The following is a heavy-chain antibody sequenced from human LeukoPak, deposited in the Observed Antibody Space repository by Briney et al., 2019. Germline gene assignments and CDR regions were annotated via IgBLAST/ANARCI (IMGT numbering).Heavy chain of an antibody. CDR2: FYHSGST. Sequence: SETLSLTCTVSGGPISSYSWSWIRQSPGKGLEWIGYFYHSGSTNYNPSLKSRVTISVDTSKNQFSLNLSSVTAADTAVYYCASLVVPAAYQTWFDPWAREPWSPSPQ. V-gene: IGHV4-59*13. CDR1: GGPISSYS. J-gene: IGHJ5*02. D-gene: IGHD2-2*01. CDR3: ASLVVPAAYQTWFDP.